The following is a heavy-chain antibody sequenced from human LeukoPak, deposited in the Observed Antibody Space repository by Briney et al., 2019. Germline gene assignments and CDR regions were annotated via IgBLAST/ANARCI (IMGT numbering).Heavy chain of an antibody. D-gene: IGHD3-10*01. CDR3: ARGSGSYFDY. CDR1: GGSISSGSYY. V-gene: IGHV4-61*02. Sequence: PSQTLSLTCTVSGGSISSGSYYWSWIRQPAGKGLEWIGRIYTSGSTNYNPSLKSRVTISVDTSNNQVSLNLSSVTVADTAVYYCARGSGSYFDYWGQGALVAVSS. CDR2: IYTSGST. J-gene: IGHJ4*02.